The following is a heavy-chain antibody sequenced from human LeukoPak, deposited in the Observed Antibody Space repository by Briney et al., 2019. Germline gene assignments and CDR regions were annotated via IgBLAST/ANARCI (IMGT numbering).Heavy chain of an antibody. Sequence: GGSLRLSCAASGFTFSSYAMSWVRQAPGKGLEWVSYISSSGSTIYYADSVKGRFTISRDNAKNSLYLKMNSLRAEDTAVYYCAELGITMIGGVWGKGTTVTISS. V-gene: IGHV3-48*03. CDR2: ISSSGSTI. J-gene: IGHJ6*04. D-gene: IGHD3-10*02. CDR1: GFTFSSYA. CDR3: AELGITMIGGV.